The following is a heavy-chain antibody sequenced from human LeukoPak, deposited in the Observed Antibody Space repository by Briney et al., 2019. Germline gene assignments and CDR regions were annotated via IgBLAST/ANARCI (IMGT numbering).Heavy chain of an antibody. CDR3: ARGLRDTAMVYDAFDI. V-gene: IGHV1-69*06. CDR1: GGTFSSYA. Sequence: SVKVSCKASGGTFSSYAISWVRQAPGQGLEWMGGIIPIFGTANYAQKFQGRVTITADKSTSTAYMELSSLRSEDTAVYYCARGLRDTAMVYDAFDIWGQGTMVTVSS. D-gene: IGHD5-18*01. J-gene: IGHJ3*02. CDR2: IIPIFGTA.